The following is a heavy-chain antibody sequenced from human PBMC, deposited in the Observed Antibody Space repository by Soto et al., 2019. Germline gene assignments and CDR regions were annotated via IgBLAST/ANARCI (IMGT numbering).Heavy chain of an antibody. CDR1: GGTFSSYT. CDR3: ARDFVVPRYCSSTSCPGSYYYYGMDV. V-gene: IGHV1-69*04. CDR2: IILILGIA. D-gene: IGHD2-2*01. J-gene: IGHJ6*02. Sequence: GASVKVSCKASGGTFSSYTISWVRQAPGQGLEWMGRIILILGIANYAQKFQGRVTITADKSTSTAYMELNSLKAEDTAMYYCARDFVVPRYCSSTSCPGSYYYYGMDVWGQGTTVTVSS.